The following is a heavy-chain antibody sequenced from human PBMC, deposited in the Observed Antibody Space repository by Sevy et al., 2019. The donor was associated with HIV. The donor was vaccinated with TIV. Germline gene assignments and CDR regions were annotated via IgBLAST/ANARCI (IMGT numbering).Heavy chain of an antibody. CDR2: ISSSGSTI. V-gene: IGHV3-48*03. CDR1: GFTFSSYE. D-gene: IGHD3-22*01. J-gene: IGHJ4*02. Sequence: GGSLRLSCAASGFTFSSYEMNWVRQAPGKGLEWVSYISSSGSTIYYADSVKGRFTISRDNAKNSLYLQMNSLRAEDTAVYYCARPHYYDSSGYYREDYFYYWGQGTLVTVSS. CDR3: ARPHYYDSSGYYREDYFYY.